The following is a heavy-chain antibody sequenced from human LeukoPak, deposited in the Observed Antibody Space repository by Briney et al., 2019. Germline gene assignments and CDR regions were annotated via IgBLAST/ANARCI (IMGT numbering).Heavy chain of an antibody. V-gene: IGHV4-61*02. CDR3: ARSRERICSNPPCYVDLQAT. CDR2: IYIGESA. Sequence: SETLSLTCSVFGDSIGSCGYYWTWIRQPAGKGLEWIGRIYIGESANYNSSLKSRVTILVDTSKNQFSLKLSSVTAADTAMYFCARSRERICSNPPCYVDLQATWGQGTLVTVSP. D-gene: IGHD2-2*01. J-gene: IGHJ4*02. CDR1: GDSIGSCGYY.